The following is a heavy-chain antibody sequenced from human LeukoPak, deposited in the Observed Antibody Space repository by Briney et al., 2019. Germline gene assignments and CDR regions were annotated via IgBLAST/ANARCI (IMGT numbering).Heavy chain of an antibody. Sequence: GGSLRLSCAASGFTFNDYAMSWVRQAPGKGLEWVSAISDRGDSTFYADSVKGRFTISRDNAKNSLYLQMNSLRAEDTAVYYCAVNPNKAYCSGGSCYSSGYWGQGTLVTVSS. D-gene: IGHD2-15*01. CDR3: AVNPNKAYCSGGSCYSSGY. J-gene: IGHJ4*02. V-gene: IGHV3-23*01. CDR1: GFTFNDYA. CDR2: ISDRGDST.